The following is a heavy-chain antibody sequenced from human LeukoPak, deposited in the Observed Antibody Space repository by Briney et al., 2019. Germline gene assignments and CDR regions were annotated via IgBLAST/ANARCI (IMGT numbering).Heavy chain of an antibody. CDR2: ISSSSSYI. CDR3: ARNYDFWSGYYGY. Sequence: ETLSLTCTVSGYSISSGYYWGWIRQPPGKGLEWVSSISSSSSYIYYADSVKGRFAISRDNAKNSLYLQMNSLRAEDTAVYYCARNYDFWSGYYGYWGQGTLVTVSS. CDR1: GYSISSGYY. D-gene: IGHD3-3*01. J-gene: IGHJ4*02. V-gene: IGHV3-21*01.